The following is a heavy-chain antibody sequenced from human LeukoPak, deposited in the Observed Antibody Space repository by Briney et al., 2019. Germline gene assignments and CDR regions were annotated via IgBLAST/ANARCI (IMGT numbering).Heavy chain of an antibody. V-gene: IGHV3-21*01. Sequence: KPGGSLRLSCAASGFTFSSYSMNWVRQAPGKGLEWVSSISSSSSYIYYADSVKGRLTISRDNAKNSLYLQVNSLRAEDTAVYYCARGVCSSTSCYGDWGQGTLVTVSS. CDR1: GFTFSSYS. CDR2: ISSSSSYI. CDR3: ARGVCSSTSCYGD. D-gene: IGHD2-2*01. J-gene: IGHJ4*02.